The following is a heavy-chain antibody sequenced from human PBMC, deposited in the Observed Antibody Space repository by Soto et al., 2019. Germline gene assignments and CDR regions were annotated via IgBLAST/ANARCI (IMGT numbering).Heavy chain of an antibody. CDR2: ISGSGGST. CDR1: GFTFSSYW. Sequence: GGSLRLSCAASGFTFSSYWMHWVRQAPGKGLEWVSAISGSGGSTYYADSVKGRFTISRDNSKNTLYLQMNSLRAEDTAVYYCAKDLGDYVWGSYPGYWGQGTLVTVSS. D-gene: IGHD3-16*02. V-gene: IGHV3-23*01. J-gene: IGHJ4*02. CDR3: AKDLGDYVWGSYPGY.